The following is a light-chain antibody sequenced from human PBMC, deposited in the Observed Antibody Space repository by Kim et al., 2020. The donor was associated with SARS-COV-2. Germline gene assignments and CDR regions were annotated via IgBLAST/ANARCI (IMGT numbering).Light chain of an antibody. J-gene: IGKJ4*01. Sequence: DTQLTQSPSSLSASVGDRVTITCRASQNVTSYLNWYQQKAGAAPKLLIYAASSLQSGVPSTFSGSGSGTAFTLTISSLQAENSATYFCPQSANTPLTFGAGATVDIK. CDR2: AAS. V-gene: IGKV1-39*01. CDR1: QNVTSY. CDR3: PQSANTPLT.